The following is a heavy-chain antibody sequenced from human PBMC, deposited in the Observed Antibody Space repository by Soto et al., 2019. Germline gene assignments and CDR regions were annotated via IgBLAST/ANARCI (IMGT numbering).Heavy chain of an antibody. V-gene: IGHV4-39*01. D-gene: IGHD6-6*01. J-gene: IGHJ4*02. Sequence: TSETLSLTCTVSGGSISSSSYYWGWIRQPPGKGLEWIGSIYYSGSTYYNPSLKSRVTISVDTSKNQFSLKLSSVTVADTAVYYCARRAGWGRPIDSWGQGTLVTVSS. CDR2: IYYSGST. CDR3: ARRAGWGRPIDS. CDR1: GGSISSSSYY.